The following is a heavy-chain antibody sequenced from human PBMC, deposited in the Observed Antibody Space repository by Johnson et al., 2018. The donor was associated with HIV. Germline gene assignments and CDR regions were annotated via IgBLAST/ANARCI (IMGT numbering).Heavy chain of an antibody. J-gene: IGHJ3*02. CDR1: GFSFSSYG. V-gene: IGHV3-30*19. Sequence: QVQLVESGGGVVQPGRSLRLSCAASGFSFSSYGMHWVRQAPGKGLEWVAVISYDGSNKYYADSVKGRFTISRDNSKNTLYLQMNSLRAEDTAVYYCARDNFILGAFDIWGQGTMVTVSS. CDR3: ARDNFILGAFDI. D-gene: IGHD1-20*01. CDR2: ISYDGSNK.